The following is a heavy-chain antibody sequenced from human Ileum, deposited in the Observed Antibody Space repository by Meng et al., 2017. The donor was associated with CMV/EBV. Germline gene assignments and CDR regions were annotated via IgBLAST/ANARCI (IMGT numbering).Heavy chain of an antibody. J-gene: IGHJ4*02. Sequence: LPLQGPGPGLVKPSETLSLTCTASGGSTTSSTYYWGWIRQPPGKGLEWIGSVYYSGTTYYNPSLKSRVNMSIDTSKNRFSLKLSSATAADTAVYYCARNVGFYSSQIAYWGQGALVTVSS. CDR3: ARNVGFYSSQIAY. V-gene: IGHV4-39*07. CDR2: VYYSGTT. D-gene: IGHD3-3*01. CDR1: GGSTTSSTYY.